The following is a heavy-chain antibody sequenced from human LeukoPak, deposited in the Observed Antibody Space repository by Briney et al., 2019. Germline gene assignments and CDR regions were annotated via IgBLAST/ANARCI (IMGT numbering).Heavy chain of an antibody. CDR1: GFTFSSYA. CDR3: AKDRGIGSGYDY. Sequence: GRSLRLSCAASGFTFSSYAMHWVRQAPGKGLEWVAVISYDGSNKYYADSVKGRFTISRDNTKNSLYLQMNSLRAEDTAVYYCAKDRGIGSGYDYWGQGTLVTVSS. J-gene: IGHJ4*02. V-gene: IGHV3-30-3*01. D-gene: IGHD3-10*01. CDR2: ISYDGSNK.